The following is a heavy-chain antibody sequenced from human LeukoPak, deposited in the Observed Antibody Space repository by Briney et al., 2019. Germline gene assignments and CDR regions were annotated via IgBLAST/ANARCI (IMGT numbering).Heavy chain of an antibody. D-gene: IGHD6-19*01. V-gene: IGHV3-30*02. CDR3: ARDWGRGTSGSGWYNWFDP. CDR1: EFLFSDYA. CDR2: IRHDGCNE. J-gene: IGHJ5*02. Sequence: GGSLRLSCAASEFLFSDYAFHWVRQAPGKGLEWVALIRHDGCNEYYADSVKGRFTTSRDNSKSTVYLQMNSLRLEDTAIYYCARDWGRGTSGSGWYNWFDPWGQGTLVTVSS.